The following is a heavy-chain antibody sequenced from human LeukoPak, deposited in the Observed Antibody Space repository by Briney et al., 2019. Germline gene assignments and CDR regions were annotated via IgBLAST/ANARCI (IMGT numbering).Heavy chain of an antibody. J-gene: IGHJ5*02. V-gene: IGHV4-34*01. Sequence: SETLSLTCAVYGGSFSGYYWSWIRQPPGKGLEWIGEINHSGSTNYNPSLKSRVTISVDTSKNQFSLKLSSVTAADTAVYYCARRSIAARPRWFDPWGKGTLVTVSS. CDR1: GGSFSGYY. CDR2: INHSGST. CDR3: ARRSIAARPRWFDP. D-gene: IGHD6-6*01.